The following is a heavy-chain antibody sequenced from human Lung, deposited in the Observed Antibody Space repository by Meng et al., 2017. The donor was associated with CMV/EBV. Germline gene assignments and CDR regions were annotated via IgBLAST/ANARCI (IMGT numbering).Heavy chain of an antibody. V-gene: IGHV3-21*01. J-gene: IGHJ4*02. D-gene: IGHD4-17*01. CDR1: GFIFSSYS. CDR2: ISISSGYK. Sequence: GESLKISCAASGFIFSSYSMNWVRQAPGKGLEWVSSISISSGYKNYADSVKGRFTISRDNAKNSLYLQMNSLRAEDTAVYYCARVPYGDYPYWGQGTLVTSPQ. CDR3: ARVPYGDYPY.